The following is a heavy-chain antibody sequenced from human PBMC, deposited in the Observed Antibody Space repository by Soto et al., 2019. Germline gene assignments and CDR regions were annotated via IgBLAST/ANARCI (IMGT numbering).Heavy chain of an antibody. J-gene: IGHJ6*02. CDR3: ARHLGYCSSSSCYPGMDV. CDR1: GYSFSSYW. CDR2: IYPGNSHT. V-gene: IGHV5-51*01. D-gene: IGHD2-2*01. Sequence: GESLKISCKGSGYSFSSYWIGWVRQMPGKGLEWMGIIYPGNSHTRYSPSFQGQVTISADKSISTAYLQWSSLKASDTSMYYCARHLGYCSSSSCYPGMDVWGPGTTVTVSS.